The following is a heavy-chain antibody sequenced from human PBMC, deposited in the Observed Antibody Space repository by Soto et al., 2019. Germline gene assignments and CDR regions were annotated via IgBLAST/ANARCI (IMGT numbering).Heavy chain of an antibody. Sequence: QVQLQASGPRLVKPSGTLSLTCTVSGGSITSNNWWTWVRQPPGKGLEWIGEIYHSGDPNYKSSLESRVSISVDKSQNQISLRLNSVPAADTAVYYGARETYSNYGGWIHFWGQGALVTVSS. CDR3: ARETYSNYGGWIHF. CDR1: GGSITSNNW. D-gene: IGHD4-4*01. V-gene: IGHV4-4*02. CDR2: IYHSGDP. J-gene: IGHJ4*02.